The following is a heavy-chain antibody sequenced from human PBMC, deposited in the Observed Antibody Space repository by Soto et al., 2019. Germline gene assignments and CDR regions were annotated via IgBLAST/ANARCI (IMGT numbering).Heavy chain of an antibody. CDR1: GGTFSSYT. J-gene: IGHJ4*02. V-gene: IGHV1-69*08. D-gene: IGHD1-26*01. CDR3: AREVGATKNFDY. CDR2: IIPILGIA. Sequence: QVQLVQSGAEVKKPGSSVKVSCKASGGTFSSYTISWVRQAPGQGLEWMGRIIPILGIANYAQKFQGRVTITADKSTSTAYMELSSLRSEDTAVYYGAREVGATKNFDYWGQGTLVTVSS.